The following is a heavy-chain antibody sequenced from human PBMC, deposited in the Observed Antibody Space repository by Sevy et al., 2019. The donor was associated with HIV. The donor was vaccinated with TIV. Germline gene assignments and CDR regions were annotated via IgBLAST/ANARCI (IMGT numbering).Heavy chain of an antibody. CDR3: AKTEDYHESSCCAFDY. CDR1: GYTLNQLS. V-gene: IGHV1-24*01. CDR2: FDPEDGER. J-gene: IGHJ4*02. Sequence: ASVKVSCKVSGYTLNQLSMHWVRQAPGKGLEWMGSFDPEDGERFYAQKFQGRVTMTEDTCTETAYMELSSLRSEDTAGYYCAKTEDYHESSCCAFDYWGQGTLVTVSS. D-gene: IGHD3-22*01.